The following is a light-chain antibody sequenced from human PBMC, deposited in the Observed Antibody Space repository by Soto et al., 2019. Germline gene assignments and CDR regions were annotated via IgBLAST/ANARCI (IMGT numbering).Light chain of an antibody. V-gene: IGKV3-11*01. Sequence: EIVLTQSPATLSLSPGERATLSCRASQSVSSYLAWCQQKPGQAPRLLIYDASNRATGIPARFSGSGSGTDFPLTISSLEPEDFAVYYCQQRSNWPLTFGGGTKVEIK. J-gene: IGKJ4*01. CDR2: DAS. CDR3: QQRSNWPLT. CDR1: QSVSSY.